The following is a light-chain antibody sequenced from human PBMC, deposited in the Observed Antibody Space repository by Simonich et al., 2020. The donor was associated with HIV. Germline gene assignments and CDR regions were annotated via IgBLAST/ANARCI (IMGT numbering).Light chain of an antibody. CDR1: QGINSW. Sequence: DIQMTQSPSSVSASVGDRVTITCRASQGINSWLAWYQQRPGKAPNLLIYPASTLQSGVPSRFSGDGSGTDFTLTITSLQPEDFATYYCQQSYVTLLTFGGGTKVEIK. V-gene: IGKV1-12*01. J-gene: IGKJ4*01. CDR3: QQSYVTLLT. CDR2: PAS.